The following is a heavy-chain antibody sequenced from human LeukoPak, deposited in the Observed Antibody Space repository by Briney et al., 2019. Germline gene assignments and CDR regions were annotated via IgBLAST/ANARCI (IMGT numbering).Heavy chain of an antibody. CDR3: AKVGGGQLLWPSRLLFFDY. Sequence: PGGSLRLSCAASGFTFSSYAMSWVRQAPGKGLEWVSAISGSGGSTYYADSVKGRFTISRDNSKNTLYLQMNSLRAEDTAVYYCAKVGGGQLLWPSRLLFFDYWGQGTLVTVSS. V-gene: IGHV3-23*01. J-gene: IGHJ4*02. CDR2: ISGSGGST. D-gene: IGHD2-2*01. CDR1: GFTFSSYA.